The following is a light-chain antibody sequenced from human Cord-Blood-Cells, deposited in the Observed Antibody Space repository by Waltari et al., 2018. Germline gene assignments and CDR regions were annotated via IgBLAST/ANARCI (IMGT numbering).Light chain of an antibody. CDR1: SSNIGSHY. Sequence: QSVLPQPPSASGTPGPRVTISCSGSSSNIGSHYVYWYQHLPGTAPKLLIYRNNQRPSGVPDRFSVSKSGTSASLAMSGLRSEDEADDYCAAWDDSLSGWVFGGGTKLTVL. CDR2: RNN. CDR3: AAWDDSLSGWV. J-gene: IGLJ3*02. V-gene: IGLV1-47*01.